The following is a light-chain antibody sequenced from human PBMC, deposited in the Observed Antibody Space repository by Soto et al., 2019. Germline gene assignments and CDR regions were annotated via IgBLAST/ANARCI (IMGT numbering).Light chain of an antibody. V-gene: IGKV2D-29*02. CDR1: QSLLHITGETF. CDR2: EVS. Sequence: DVVMTQTPLSLSVAPGQPASISCKSSQSLLHITGETFLFWYLQKPGQSPQLLIYEVSTRVSGVPDRFSGSGSGTDFTLEISRVETDDVGIYYCMQSTQPPPTFGQGTRLEI. CDR3: MQSTQPPPT. J-gene: IGKJ5*01.